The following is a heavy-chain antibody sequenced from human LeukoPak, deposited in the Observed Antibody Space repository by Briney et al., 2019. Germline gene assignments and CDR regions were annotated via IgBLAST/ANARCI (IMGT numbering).Heavy chain of an antibody. V-gene: IGHV3-23*01. D-gene: IGHD3-10*01. CDR2: ISGSGGST. CDR3: AKVRQYYYGSGSYTLDV. Sequence: PGGSLRPSCAASGFTFSSYAMSWVRQAPGKGLEWVSAISGSGGSTYYADSVKGRFTISRDNSKNTLYLQMNSLRAEDTAVYYCAKVRQYYYGSGSYTLDVWGQGTTVTVSS. CDR1: GFTFSSYA. J-gene: IGHJ6*02.